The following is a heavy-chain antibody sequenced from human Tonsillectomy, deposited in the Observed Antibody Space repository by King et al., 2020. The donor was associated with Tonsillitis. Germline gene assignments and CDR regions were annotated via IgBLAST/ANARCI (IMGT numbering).Heavy chain of an antibody. CDR1: GYSFTSYW. CDR2: IDPSDSYT. D-gene: IGHD1-1*01. Sequence: QLVQSGAEVKKPGESLRISCKGSGYSFTSYWISWVRQMPGKGLEWMGRIDPSDSYTNYSPSFQGHVNISAQKSISTAYLQCSSLKPPDTAMYYCATNHVNWNLPVRDYWGQGTLVTVSS. CDR3: ATNHVNWNLPVRDY. V-gene: IGHV5-10-1*03. J-gene: IGHJ4*02.